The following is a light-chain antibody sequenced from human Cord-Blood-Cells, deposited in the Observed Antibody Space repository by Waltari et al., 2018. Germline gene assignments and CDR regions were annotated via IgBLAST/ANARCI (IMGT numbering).Light chain of an antibody. Sequence: IKMTQSPSSLPPPVGARATSPCLASQDISNYLNCYQQKPGKAPKLLIYDASNLETGVPSRFSGSGSGTDFTFTISSLQPEDIATYYCQQYDNLPPYTFGQGTKLEIK. J-gene: IGKJ2*01. CDR3: QQYDNLPPYT. CDR1: QDISNY. V-gene: IGKV1-33*01. CDR2: DAS.